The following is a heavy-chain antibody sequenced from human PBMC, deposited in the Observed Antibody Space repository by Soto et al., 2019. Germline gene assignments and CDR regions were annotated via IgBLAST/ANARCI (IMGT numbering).Heavy chain of an antibody. D-gene: IGHD3-16*01. Sequence: QVQLQESGPGLVKPSETLSLTCTVSGAPITTTTWWAWVRLPPGKGLEWIGELSRGDERSSNPSLEGRFTMSLDKSHNHFSLKLTSVTAADTAMYYCATQTISYTWGVWGRGTSVTVSS. CDR2: LSRGDER. V-gene: IGHV4-4*02. J-gene: IGHJ6*02. CDR1: GAPITTTTW. CDR3: ATQTISYTWGV.